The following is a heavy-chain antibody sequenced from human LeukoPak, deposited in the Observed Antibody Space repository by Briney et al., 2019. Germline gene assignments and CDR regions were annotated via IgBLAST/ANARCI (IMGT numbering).Heavy chain of an antibody. Sequence: ASVKVSCKASGYTFTSYGISWVRQAPGQGLEWMGWISAYNGNTNYAQKLQGRVTMTTDTSTNTAYMELRSLRSDDTAVYYCAREWGYSSSPFFDYWGQGTLVTVSS. CDR2: ISAYNGNT. D-gene: IGHD6-13*01. J-gene: IGHJ4*02. V-gene: IGHV1-18*01. CDR1: GYTFTSYG. CDR3: AREWGYSSSPFFDY.